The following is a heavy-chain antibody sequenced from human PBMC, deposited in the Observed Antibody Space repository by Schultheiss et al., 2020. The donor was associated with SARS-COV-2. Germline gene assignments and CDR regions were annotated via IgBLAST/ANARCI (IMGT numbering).Heavy chain of an antibody. Sequence: GGSLRLSCAASGFTFSSYWMSWVRQAPGKGLEWVANIKQDGSEKYYVDSVKGRFTISRDNAKNSLYLQMNSLRAEDTAVYYCAKVSYCGGDCYGYFQHWGQGTLVTVSS. CDR3: AKVSYCGGDCYGYFQH. CDR1: GFTFSSYW. V-gene: IGHV3-7*03. J-gene: IGHJ1*01. D-gene: IGHD2-21*02. CDR2: IKQDGSEK.